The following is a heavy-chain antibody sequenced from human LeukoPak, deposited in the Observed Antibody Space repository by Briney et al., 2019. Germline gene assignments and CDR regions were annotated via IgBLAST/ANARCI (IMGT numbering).Heavy chain of an antibody. CDR3: ARHGHCTNGVCYSNYYYYTDV. D-gene: IGHD2-8*01. CDR2: IYPDDSDT. J-gene: IGHJ6*03. CDR1: GYSFTSYW. Sequence: GESLKISRKGSGYSFTSYWIGWVRQMPGKGLEWMGIIYPDDSDTRYSPSFEGQVIISVDKSISTAYLQWSSLKASDTATYYCARHGHCTNGVCYSNYYYYTDVWGKGTTVTVSS. V-gene: IGHV5-51*01.